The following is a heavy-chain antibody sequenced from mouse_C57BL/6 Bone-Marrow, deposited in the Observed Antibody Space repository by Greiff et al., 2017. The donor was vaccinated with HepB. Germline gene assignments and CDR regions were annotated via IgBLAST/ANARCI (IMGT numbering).Heavy chain of an antibody. J-gene: IGHJ3*01. CDR2: IYPSDSET. V-gene: IGHV1-61*01. CDR3: ARLDYYGFAY. D-gene: IGHD1-1*01. CDR1: GYTFTSYW. Sequence: QVQLQQSGAELVRPGSSVKLSCKASGYTFTSYWMDWVKQRPGQGLERIGNIYPSDSETHYNQKFKDKATLTVDKSSSTAYMQLSSLTSEDSAVYYCARLDYYGFAYWGQGTLVTVSA.